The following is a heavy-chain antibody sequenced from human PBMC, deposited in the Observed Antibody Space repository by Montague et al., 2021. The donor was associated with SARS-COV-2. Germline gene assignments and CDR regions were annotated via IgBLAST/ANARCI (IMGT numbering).Heavy chain of an antibody. D-gene: IGHD1-1*01. J-gene: IGHJ5*02. CDR3: AGGSRETMKAGYFDP. Sequence: SETLSLTCAVYGESLSGRNWSWIRQSPGQGLELIGEINQSGSTNYNPSPKSRVPISVDASKNQFSLRLSSVAAAATAFYYCAGGSRETMKAGYFDPWGQGALVTVSS. CDR2: INQSGST. CDR1: GESLSGRN. V-gene: IGHV4-34*01.